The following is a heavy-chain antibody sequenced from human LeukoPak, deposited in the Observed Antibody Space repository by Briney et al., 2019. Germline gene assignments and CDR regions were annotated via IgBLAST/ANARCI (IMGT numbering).Heavy chain of an antibody. V-gene: IGHV4-39*07. CDR2: IYYSGST. J-gene: IGHJ4*02. Sequence: SETLSLTCTVSGGSISSSSYYWGWIRQPPGKGLEWIGSIYYSGSTYYNPSLKSRVTISVDTSKNQFSLKLSSVTAADTAVYYCASTAYYYDSSGYEYFDYWGQGTLVTVSS. D-gene: IGHD3-22*01. CDR3: ASTAYYYDSSGYEYFDY. CDR1: GGSISSSSYY.